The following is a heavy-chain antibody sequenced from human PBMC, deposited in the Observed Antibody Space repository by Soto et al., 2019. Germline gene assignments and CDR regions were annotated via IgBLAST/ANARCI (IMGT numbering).Heavy chain of an antibody. J-gene: IGHJ4*02. Sequence: QVQLQESGPGLVKPSETLSLTCTVSGGSISTYYWSWIRQPPGKGLEWIGYVFYSGITNYNPSLKSRVTRSVDTSKNQFSLRLSSVTAADTAVYYCARESREYYFDYWGPGTLVTVSS. CDR3: ARESREYYFDY. CDR2: VFYSGIT. V-gene: IGHV4-59*01. CDR1: GGSISTYY.